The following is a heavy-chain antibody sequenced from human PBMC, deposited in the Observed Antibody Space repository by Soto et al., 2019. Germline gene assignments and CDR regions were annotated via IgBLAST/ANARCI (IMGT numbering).Heavy chain of an antibody. CDR1: GYGFTSYA. Sequence: ASVKVSWKACGYGFTSYAMSWVRHAPGQGLEWMGWISAYNGNTNYAQKLQGRVTMTTDTSTSTAYMELRSLRSDDTAVYYCARGAIAARNYYYGMDVWGQGTTVTVSS. V-gene: IGHV1-18*01. J-gene: IGHJ6*02. CDR2: ISAYNGNT. CDR3: ARGAIAARNYYYGMDV. D-gene: IGHD6-6*01.